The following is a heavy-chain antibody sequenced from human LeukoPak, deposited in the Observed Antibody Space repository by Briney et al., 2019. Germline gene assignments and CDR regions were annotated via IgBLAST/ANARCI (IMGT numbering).Heavy chain of an antibody. D-gene: IGHD3-10*01. CDR2: INHSGST. J-gene: IGHJ4*02. CDR1: GGAFSGYY. CDR3: ARQSGHGHLDY. Sequence: SETLSLTFAVYGGAFSGYYWSWVRQPPGEGVGWIGEINHSGSTNYNPSLKSRVTISVDTSKNQFSLKLSSVTAADTAVYYCARQSGHGHLDYWGQGTLVTVSS. V-gene: IGHV4-34*01.